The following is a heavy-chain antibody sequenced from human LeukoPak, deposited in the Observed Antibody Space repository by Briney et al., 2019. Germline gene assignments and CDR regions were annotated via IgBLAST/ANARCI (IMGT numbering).Heavy chain of an antibody. CDR2: ISGSGGST. Sequence: GTLSLTCAVYGGSFSGYYWSWVRQAPGKGLEWVSAISGSGGSTYYADSVKGRFTISRDNSKNTLYLQMNSLRAEDTAVYHCARSPDAFDIWGQGTMVTVSS. CDR1: GGSFSGYY. J-gene: IGHJ3*02. CDR3: ARSPDAFDI. V-gene: IGHV3-23*01.